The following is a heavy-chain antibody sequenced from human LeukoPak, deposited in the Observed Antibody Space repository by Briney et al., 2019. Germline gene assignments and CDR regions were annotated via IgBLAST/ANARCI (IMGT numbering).Heavy chain of an antibody. CDR2: ISYDGSNK. Sequence: GGSLRLSCAASGFTFSSYAMHWVRQAPGKGLEWVAVISYDGSNKYYADSVKGRFTISRDNSKNTLYLQMNSLRAEDTAVYYCARDRGPPTVVIEGDAFDIWGQGTMVTVSS. D-gene: IGHD4-23*01. CDR3: ARDRGPPTVVIEGDAFDI. J-gene: IGHJ3*02. CDR1: GFTFSSYA. V-gene: IGHV3-30*04.